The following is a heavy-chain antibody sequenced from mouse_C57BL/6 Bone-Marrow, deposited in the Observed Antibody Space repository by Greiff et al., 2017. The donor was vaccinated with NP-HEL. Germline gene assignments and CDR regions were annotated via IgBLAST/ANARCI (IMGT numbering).Heavy chain of an antibody. CDR3: AKEGYEYGRKTQFAY. Sequence: VQLQQSGPELVKPGASVKISCKASGYAFSSSWMNWVKQRPGQGLEWIGRIYPGDGDTNYNGKFKGKATLTADKSSSTAYMQLSSLTSEDSAVYVWAKEGYEYGRKTQFAYWGQGTMVTVSA. D-gene: IGHD1-1*01. V-gene: IGHV1-82*01. CDR2: IYPGDGDT. CDR1: GYAFSSSW. J-gene: IGHJ3*01.